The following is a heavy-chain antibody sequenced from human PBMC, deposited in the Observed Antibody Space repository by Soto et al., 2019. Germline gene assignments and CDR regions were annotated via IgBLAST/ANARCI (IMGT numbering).Heavy chain of an antibody. CDR1: GGSFSGYY. V-gene: IGHV4-34*01. D-gene: IGHD3-10*02. J-gene: IGHJ1*01. CDR2: ITHSGST. Sequence: SETLSLTCAVYGGSFSGYYWTWIRQPPGKGLEWIGEITHSGSTNYNPSLKSRVTISVDTSKNQFSLNLNSVTAADTAVYYCARSSVRGSSYWGHGTLVPVSX. CDR3: ARSSVRGSSY.